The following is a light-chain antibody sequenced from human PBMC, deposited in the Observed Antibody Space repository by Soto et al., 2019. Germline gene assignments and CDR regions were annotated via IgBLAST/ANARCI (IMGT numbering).Light chain of an antibody. CDR3: QQYNNGPTYT. V-gene: IGKV3-15*01. CDR2: GAS. CDR1: QSISIS. J-gene: IGKJ2*01. Sequence: EIVMTQSPATLSVSPGERATLSCRASQSISISLAWYQQKPGQAPRLLIYGASTRATGIPARFSGSGSGTEFTLTISSLQSEDFAVYYCQQYNNGPTYTFGQGTKLEIK.